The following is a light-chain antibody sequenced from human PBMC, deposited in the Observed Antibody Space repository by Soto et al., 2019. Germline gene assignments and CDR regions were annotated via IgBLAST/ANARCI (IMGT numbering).Light chain of an antibody. CDR3: QQYNSYSRT. CDR1: QSISSS. CDR2: NAS. V-gene: IGKV1-5*03. Sequence: DIQMTQSPSTLSASVGDRITITCRASQSISSSLAWYQQKPGKAHKLLIYNASSLQSGVPSRFAGTGSGTEFTLTISSLQPDDFATYYCQQYNSYSRTFGQGTKVEI. J-gene: IGKJ1*01.